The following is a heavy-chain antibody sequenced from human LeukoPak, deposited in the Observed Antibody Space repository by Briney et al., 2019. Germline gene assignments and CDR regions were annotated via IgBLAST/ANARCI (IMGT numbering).Heavy chain of an antibody. CDR1: GGSFSGYL. CDR2: INYNGEIT. Sequence: SETLSLTCTVPGGSFSGYLWSWLRQSPGKGLEWIGEINYNGEITNYNPSLKSPLTMSVDTSKNQFSLKLTSVTAADTAVYYCTRSGLTGMRKYARADYYYYGMDVWGQGTAVTVSS. V-gene: IGHV4-34*01. CDR3: TRSGLTGMRKYARADYYYYGMDV. J-gene: IGHJ6*02. D-gene: IGHD4/OR15-4a*01.